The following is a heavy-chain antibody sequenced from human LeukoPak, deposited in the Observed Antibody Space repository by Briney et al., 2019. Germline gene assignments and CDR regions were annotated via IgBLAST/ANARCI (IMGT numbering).Heavy chain of an antibody. CDR2: ISSSSSTI. D-gene: IGHD3-3*01. CDR1: GFTFSNYA. Sequence: PGGSLRLSCAASGFTFSNYAMDWVRQAPGKGLEWVSYISSSSSTIYYADSVKGRFTISRDNAKNSLYLQMNSLRAEDTAVYYCARDRNFWSGFTDALDIWGQGTMVTVSS. V-gene: IGHV3-48*01. J-gene: IGHJ3*02. CDR3: ARDRNFWSGFTDALDI.